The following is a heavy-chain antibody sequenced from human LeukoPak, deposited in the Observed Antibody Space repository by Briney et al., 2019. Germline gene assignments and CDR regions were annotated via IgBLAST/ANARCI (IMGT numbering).Heavy chain of an antibody. CDR3: ARGGYSYGYNDY. V-gene: IGHV4-30-2*01. CDR1: GGSISSGGYY. Sequence: SETLSLTCTVSGGSISSGGYYWSWIRQPPGKGLEWIGYIYHSGSTYYNPSLKSRVAISVDRSKNQFSLKLSSVTAADTAVYYCARGGYSYGYNDYWGQGTLVTVSS. J-gene: IGHJ4*02. D-gene: IGHD5-18*01. CDR2: IYHSGST.